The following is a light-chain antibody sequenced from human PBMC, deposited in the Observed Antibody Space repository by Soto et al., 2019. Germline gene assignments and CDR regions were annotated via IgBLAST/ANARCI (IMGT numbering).Light chain of an antibody. V-gene: IGLV2-14*01. J-gene: IGLJ3*02. CDR1: SSDVGSYNY. CDR3: TSYTSSSTLRV. Sequence: QSVLTQPASVSGSPGQSITISCTGTSSDVGSYNYVSWYQQHPGKAPKLIIYGVSNRPSGVSNRFSGSKSGNTASLTISGLXAEDEADYYCTSYTSSSTLRVFGGGTKVTVL. CDR2: GVS.